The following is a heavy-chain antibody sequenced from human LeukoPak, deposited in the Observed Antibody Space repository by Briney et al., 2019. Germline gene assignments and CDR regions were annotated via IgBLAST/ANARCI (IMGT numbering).Heavy chain of an antibody. CDR3: ARQGVPGLLYFDS. J-gene: IGHJ4*02. Sequence: GESLKISCKGSGYSFTSNWIGWVRQMPGKGLEWMAIIYPGDSDTRYSPSFQGQVTISADKSISTAYLQWSSLKASDTAIYYCARQGVPGLLYFDSWGQGTLVTVSS. CDR2: IYPGDSDT. D-gene: IGHD2/OR15-2a*01. CDR1: GYSFTSNW. V-gene: IGHV5-51*01.